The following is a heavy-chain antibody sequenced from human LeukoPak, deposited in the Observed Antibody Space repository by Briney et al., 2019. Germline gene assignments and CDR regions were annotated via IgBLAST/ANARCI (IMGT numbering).Heavy chain of an antibody. CDR3: ARDSVAGDYYYYGMDV. CDR2: IKQDGGEK. D-gene: IGHD6-19*01. Sequence: GGSLRLSCAASGFTFSTYWMSWVRQAPGKGLEWVANIKQDGGEKYYVDSVKGRFTISRDNAKNSLFLQMNSLRAEDTAVYYCARDSVAGDYYYYGMDVWGQGTTVTVSS. V-gene: IGHV3-7*05. CDR1: GFTFSTYW. J-gene: IGHJ6*02.